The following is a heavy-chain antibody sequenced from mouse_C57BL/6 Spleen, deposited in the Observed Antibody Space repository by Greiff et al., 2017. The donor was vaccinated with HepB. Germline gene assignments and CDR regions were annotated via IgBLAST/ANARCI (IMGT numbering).Heavy chain of an antibody. CDR3: ARGDYGYDGYLDY. J-gene: IGHJ2*01. CDR2: ISYSGST. CDR1: GYSITSGYD. Sequence: EVKLQESGPGMVKPSQSLSLPCTVTGYSITSGYDWHWIRHFPGNKLEWMGYISYSGSTNYNPSLKSRISITHDTSKNHFFLKLNSVTTEDTATYYCARGDYGYDGYLDYWGQGTTLTVSS. V-gene: IGHV3-1*01. D-gene: IGHD2-2*01.